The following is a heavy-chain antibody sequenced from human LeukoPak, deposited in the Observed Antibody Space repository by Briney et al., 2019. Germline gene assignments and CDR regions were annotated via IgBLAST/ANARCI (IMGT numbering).Heavy chain of an antibody. CDR2: ISGSGGST. CDR3: AKESITIFGVVHYYFDY. D-gene: IGHD3-3*01. CDR1: RFTFSSYA. J-gene: IGHJ4*02. Sequence: GGSLRLSCAAFRFTFSSYAMTWVRQAPGKGLEWVTVISGSGGSTYYADSVKGRFTISRDNSKNTLYLQMNSLRAEDTAVYYCAKESITIFGVVHYYFDYWGQGTLVTVSS. V-gene: IGHV3-23*01.